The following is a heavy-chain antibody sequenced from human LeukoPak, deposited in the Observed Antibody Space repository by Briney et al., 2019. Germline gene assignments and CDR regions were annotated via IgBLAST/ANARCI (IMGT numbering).Heavy chain of an antibody. Sequence: PGRSLRLSCAASGFTFSSYAMHWVRQAPGKGLEWVAVISYDGSNKYYADSVKGRFTISRDNSKNTLYLQMNSLRAEDTAVYYCARDFQLWLNGPVDYWGQGTLVTVS. CDR2: ISYDGSNK. D-gene: IGHD5-18*01. CDR1: GFTFSSYA. J-gene: IGHJ4*02. V-gene: IGHV3-30*04. CDR3: ARDFQLWLNGPVDY.